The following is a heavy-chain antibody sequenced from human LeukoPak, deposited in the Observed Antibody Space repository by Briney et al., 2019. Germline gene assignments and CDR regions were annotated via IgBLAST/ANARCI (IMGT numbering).Heavy chain of an antibody. CDR1: GGSISSYY. CDR3: ARTTCSRLADYYMDV. CDR2: IYTSGST. V-gene: IGHV4-4*07. D-gene: IGHD4-17*01. J-gene: IGHJ6*03. Sequence: SETLSLTCTVSGGSISSYYWSWIRQPAGKGLEWVGRIYTSGSTNYNPSLKSRVTMSVDTSKNQFSLKLSSVTAADTAVYYCARTTCSRLADYYMDVWGKGTTVTVSS.